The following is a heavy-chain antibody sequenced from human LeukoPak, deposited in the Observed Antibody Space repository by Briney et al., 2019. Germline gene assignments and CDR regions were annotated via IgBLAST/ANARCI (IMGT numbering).Heavy chain of an antibody. V-gene: IGHV4-39*07. Sequence: SETLSLTCTVSGGSISSSSYYWGWIRQPPGKGLEWIGSIYYSGSTYYNPSLKSRVTISVDTSKNQFSLKLSSVTAADTAVYYCARHYGYSWFDPWGQGTLVTVSS. CDR2: IYYSGST. J-gene: IGHJ5*02. CDR1: GGSISSSSYY. D-gene: IGHD5-18*01. CDR3: ARHYGYSWFDP.